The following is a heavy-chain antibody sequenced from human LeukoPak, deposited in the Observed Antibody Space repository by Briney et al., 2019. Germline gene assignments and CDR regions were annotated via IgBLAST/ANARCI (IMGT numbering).Heavy chain of an antibody. V-gene: IGHV3-48*01. D-gene: IGHD3-16*01. J-gene: IGHJ4*02. CDR2: ISDSSAI. Sequence: GGSLRLSCEVSGLTFSTYSINWVHQAPGNGLEWISYISDSSAIYYADSVKGRFTISRDNAKNSLYLQMNSLRAEDTAVYYCARGDYPLVYWGQGTLVTVSS. CDR3: ARGDYPLVY. CDR1: GLTFSTYS.